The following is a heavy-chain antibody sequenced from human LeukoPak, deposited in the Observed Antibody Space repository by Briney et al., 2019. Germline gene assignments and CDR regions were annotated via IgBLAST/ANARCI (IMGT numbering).Heavy chain of an antibody. J-gene: IGHJ4*02. CDR1: GYSFSNYW. Sequence: GESLKISCMGSGYSFSNYWIGWVRQMPGKGLEWMGIIYPDESNIRYSPSFQGQVTISVDKSISTAYLQWSSLKASDTAMYYCARQYDSSGYYSLDYWGQGTLVTVPS. V-gene: IGHV5-51*01. D-gene: IGHD3-22*01. CDR3: ARQYDSSGYYSLDY. CDR2: IYPDESNI.